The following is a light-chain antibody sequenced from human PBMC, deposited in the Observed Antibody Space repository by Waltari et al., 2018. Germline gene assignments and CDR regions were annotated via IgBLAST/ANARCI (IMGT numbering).Light chain of an antibody. V-gene: IGKV1-5*03. CDR1: HSISIW. CDR2: KTS. CDR3: QQYSGSPWT. Sequence: DIQMTQSPSTLSASVGDRVTITCRARHSISIWLVWYQQKPGKAPNLLIYKTSSLQSGVPSRFSGSGSETEFTLTISSLQPDDFATYFCQQYSGSPWTFGQGTKVEI. J-gene: IGKJ1*01.